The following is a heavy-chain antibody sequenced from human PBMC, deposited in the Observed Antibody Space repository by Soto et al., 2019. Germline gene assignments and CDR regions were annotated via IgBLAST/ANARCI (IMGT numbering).Heavy chain of an antibody. Sequence: QVQLVESGGGVVQPGRSLRLSCAASGFTFSSYAMHWVRQAPGKGLEWVAVISYDGSNKYYADSVKGRFTISRDNSKNTLYLQMNSLRAEDTAVYYCARDHSWGLVWYSGMDVWGQGTTVTVSS. CDR1: GFTFSSYA. D-gene: IGHD2-15*01. J-gene: IGHJ6*02. CDR3: ARDHSWGLVWYSGMDV. V-gene: IGHV3-30-3*01. CDR2: ISYDGSNK.